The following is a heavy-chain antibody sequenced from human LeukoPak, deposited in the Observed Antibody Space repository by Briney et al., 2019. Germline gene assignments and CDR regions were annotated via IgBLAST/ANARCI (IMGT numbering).Heavy chain of an antibody. J-gene: IGHJ5*02. Sequence: GASVKVSCKASGYTFNSYFMHWVRQAPGQGLEWMGIINPSGGSTSYAQKFQGRVTTTRDTSTSTVYMELISLRSEDTAVYYCAILRSKRLYSSTPNWFDPWGQGTLVTVSS. V-gene: IGHV1-46*02. CDR2: INPSGGST. D-gene: IGHD6-13*01. CDR3: AILRSKRLYSSTPNWFDP. CDR1: GYTFNSYF.